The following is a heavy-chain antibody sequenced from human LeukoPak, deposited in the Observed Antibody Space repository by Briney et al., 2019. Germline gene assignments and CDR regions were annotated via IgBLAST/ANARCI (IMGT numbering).Heavy chain of an antibody. CDR2: ISSDGSIV. V-gene: IGHV3-11*01. D-gene: IGHD5/OR15-5a*01. Sequence: GGSLRLSRAASGFTFSGYYMSWMRQAPGKGLEWISYISSDGSIVYYADSVKGRFTISRDNAKSLLYLQMDTVRAEDTAVYYCVRVPYWGQGSLVIVSS. J-gene: IGHJ4*02. CDR3: VRVPY. CDR1: GFTFSGYY.